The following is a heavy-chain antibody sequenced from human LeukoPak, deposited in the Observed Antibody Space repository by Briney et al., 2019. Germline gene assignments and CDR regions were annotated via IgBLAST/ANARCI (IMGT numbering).Heavy chain of an antibody. CDR3: ARVGRPTFDY. CDR2: INHSGST. CDR1: GGSFSGYY. V-gene: IGHV4-34*01. J-gene: IGHJ4*02. Sequence: PSEALSLTCAVYGGSFSGYYWSWIRQPPGKGLEWIGEINHSGSTNYNPSLKSRVTISVDTSKNQFSLKLSSVTAADTAVYYCARVGRPTFDYWGQGTLVTVSS. D-gene: IGHD3/OR15-3a*01.